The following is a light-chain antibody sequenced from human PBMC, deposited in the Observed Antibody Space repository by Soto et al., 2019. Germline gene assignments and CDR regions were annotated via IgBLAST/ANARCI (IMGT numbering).Light chain of an antibody. J-gene: IGLJ1*01. CDR1: SSDVGGYDY. Sequence: QSVLTQPASVSGSPGQSIAISCTGTSSDVGGYDYVSWYQQHPGKAPKLMIYDVSNRPSGVSNRFSGSKSDNTASLTISGLQAEDEADYYCSSNTSSSTYVFGTGTKLTVL. V-gene: IGLV2-14*01. CDR2: DVS. CDR3: SSNTSSSTYV.